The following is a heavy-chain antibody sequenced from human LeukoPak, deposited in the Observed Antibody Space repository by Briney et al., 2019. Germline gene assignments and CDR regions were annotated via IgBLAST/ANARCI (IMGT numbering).Heavy chain of an antibody. D-gene: IGHD3-10*01. V-gene: IGHV3-30-3*01. CDR3: ARHFRAWVRGSNWFDL. CDR1: GFTFSSCA. CDR2: ISYDGSNK. J-gene: IGHJ5*02. Sequence: SGGSLRLSCAASGFTFSSCAMHWVRQAPGKGLEWVAVISYDGSNKYYADSVKGRFTISRDHSKNTLYLQMNSLRVEDTAVYYCARHFRAWVRGSNWFDLWRRGTLVTVSS.